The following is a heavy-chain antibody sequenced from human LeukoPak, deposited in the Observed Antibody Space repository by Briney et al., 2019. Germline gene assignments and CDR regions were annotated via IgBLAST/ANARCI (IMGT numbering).Heavy chain of an antibody. CDR2: SNPNSGGT. CDR1: GYTFTGDY. V-gene: IGHV1-2*02. D-gene: IGHD6-19*01. Sequence: ASVKVSCKASGYTFTGDYMHWVRQAPGQGLEWMGWSNPNSGGTNYAQKCQGRVTMTRDTSISTAYMALRRLSSDHTAVYYCARGEWLGNGAGDRPIHYWGQGTLVTVSS. CDR3: ARGEWLGNGAGDRPIHY. J-gene: IGHJ4*02.